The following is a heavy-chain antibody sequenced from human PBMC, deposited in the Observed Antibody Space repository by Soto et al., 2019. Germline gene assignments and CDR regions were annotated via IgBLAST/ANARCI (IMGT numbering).Heavy chain of an antibody. D-gene: IGHD4-17*01. V-gene: IGHV4-39*01. Sequence: PSETLSLTRTVSGGSVTNSSYYWGWIRQSPVKGLEWIGSVYYRGRSYSKSSVKSRVTISVDTSKNRFSLSLNSVTASDTAVYFCVSQRTTVPTQAYFDYWGPGALVTVSS. CDR3: VSQRTTVPTQAYFDY. CDR1: GGSVTNSSYY. J-gene: IGHJ4*02. CDR2: VYYRGRS.